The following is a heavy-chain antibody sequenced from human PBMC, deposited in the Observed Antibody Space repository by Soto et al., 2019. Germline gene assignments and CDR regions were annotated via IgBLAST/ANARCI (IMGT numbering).Heavy chain of an antibody. Sequence: GGSLRLSCAASGFTFDDYAMHWVRHAPGKCLEWVSGISWNGGNKYYADSVKGRFTISRDNSKNTLYLQMNSLRAEDTAVYYCARDRGYSYGYYYYYGMDVWGQGTTVTVSS. J-gene: IGHJ6*02. V-gene: IGHV3-9*01. CDR2: ISWNGGNK. CDR3: ARDRGYSYGYYYYYGMDV. D-gene: IGHD5-18*01. CDR1: GFTFDDYA.